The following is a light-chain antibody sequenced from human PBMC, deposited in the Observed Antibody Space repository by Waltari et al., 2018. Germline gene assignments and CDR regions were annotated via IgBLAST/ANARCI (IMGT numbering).Light chain of an antibody. V-gene: IGLV10-54*04. Sequence: QAGLTQPPSVSKGLRQTATLTCTGNSNNVGNQGAAWLQQHQGQPPKLLSYRNNNRPSGISDRFSASRSGNTASLTITGLQPEDEADYYCLAWDSDLSGYVFGTGTKVTVL. CDR1: SNNVGNQG. CDR3: LAWDSDLSGYV. CDR2: RNN. J-gene: IGLJ1*01.